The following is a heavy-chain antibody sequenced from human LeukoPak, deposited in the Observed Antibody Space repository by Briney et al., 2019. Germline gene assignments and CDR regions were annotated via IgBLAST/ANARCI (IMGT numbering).Heavy chain of an antibody. J-gene: IGHJ2*01. D-gene: IGHD1-1*01. CDR1: GFTFSSFA. V-gene: IGHV3-23*01. Sequence: GGSLRLSCAASGFTFSSFAMTWVRQTPGMGLDWVSSIFPSGGNTFYADSVKGRFTVSRDNSKDTLYLQMNSLRSEDTAVYFCAKDKMKGGGKWSFDLWGRGTLVTVSS. CDR2: IFPSGGNT. CDR3: AKDKMKGGGKWSFDL.